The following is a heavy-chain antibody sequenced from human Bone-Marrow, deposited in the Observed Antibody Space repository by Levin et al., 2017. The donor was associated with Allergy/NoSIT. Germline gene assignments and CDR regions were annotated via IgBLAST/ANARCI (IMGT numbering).Heavy chain of an antibody. V-gene: IGHV5-51*01. D-gene: IGHD4-11*01. CDR3: ARHDYLYYRYGMGV. J-gene: IGHJ6*02. CDR1: GYSFTNYW. Sequence: GGSLRLSCKGSGYSFTNYWIGWVRQMPGKGLEWMGIISPGDSDARYNPSFEGQVTISADKSISTAYLQWSSLKASDTAMYYCARHDYLYYRYGMGVWGQGTPVTV. CDR2: ISPGDSDA.